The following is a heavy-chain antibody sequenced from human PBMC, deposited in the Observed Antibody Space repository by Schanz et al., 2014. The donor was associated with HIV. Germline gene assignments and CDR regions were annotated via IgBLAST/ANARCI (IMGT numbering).Heavy chain of an antibody. V-gene: IGHV1-8*01. J-gene: IGHJ3*01. CDR3: ARAGLWYKSGDFYGSAFDV. Sequence: QVRLVQSGAEVKKPGASVTVSCKASTFSDIDINWVRQGAGQGLEWMGWLNLKSGHTGYAQKFQGRVSVTMDPSRRTIYMQLSGLRSEDTAVYYCARAGLWYKSGDFYGSAFDVWGQGTRVVVSS. CDR1: TFSDID. D-gene: IGHD1-20*01. CDR2: LNLKSGHT.